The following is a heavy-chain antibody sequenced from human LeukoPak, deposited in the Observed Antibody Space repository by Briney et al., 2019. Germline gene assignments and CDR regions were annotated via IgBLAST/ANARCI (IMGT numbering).Heavy chain of an antibody. Sequence: GGSLRLSCAASGFTFDDYAMHWVRQAPGKGLEWVSGISWNSGSIGYADSVKGRSTISRDNAKNSLYLQMNSLRAEDTALYYCAKEDSDYASYFDYWGQGTLVTVSS. J-gene: IGHJ4*02. V-gene: IGHV3-9*01. CDR1: GFTFDDYA. CDR2: ISWNSGSI. D-gene: IGHD4-11*01. CDR3: AKEDSDYASYFDY.